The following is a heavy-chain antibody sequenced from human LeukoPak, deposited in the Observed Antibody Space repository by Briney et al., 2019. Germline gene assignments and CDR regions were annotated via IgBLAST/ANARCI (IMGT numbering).Heavy chain of an antibody. V-gene: IGHV3-21*01. Sequence: GGSLRLSCAASGFTFSSYSMNWVRQAPGKGLEWVSSISGSSSYIYYADSVKGRFTISRDNAKNSLYLQMNSLRAEDTAVYYCARDSGLRWNSIDCWGQGTLVTVSS. J-gene: IGHJ4*02. D-gene: IGHD4-23*01. CDR1: GFTFSSYS. CDR2: ISGSSSYI. CDR3: ARDSGLRWNSIDC.